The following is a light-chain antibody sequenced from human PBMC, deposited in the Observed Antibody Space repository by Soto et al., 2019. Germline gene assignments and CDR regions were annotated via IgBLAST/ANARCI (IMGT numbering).Light chain of an antibody. CDR1: QSIRIN. CDR3: QQYNNWPPTT. J-gene: IGKJ1*01. CDR2: GAS. V-gene: IGKV3-15*01. Sequence: EIVNSRSPATLSVSTGKRATLSCRASQSIRINLAWYQQKPGQAPRLLIYGASTRATGIPARFSGSGSGTEFTLTISSLQSEDFAVYYCQQYNNWPPTTFGQGTKVDIK.